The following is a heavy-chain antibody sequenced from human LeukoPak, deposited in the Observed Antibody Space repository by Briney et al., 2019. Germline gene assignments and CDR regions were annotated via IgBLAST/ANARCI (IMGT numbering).Heavy chain of an antibody. Sequence: GGSLRLSCAASGFTFSSYAMSWVRQAPGKGLEWVSAISGSGGSTYYAGSVKGRFTISRDNSKNTLYLQMNSLRAEDTAVYYCALGGEFSSGWYYFNYWGQGTLVTVSS. J-gene: IGHJ4*02. CDR1: GFTFSSYA. V-gene: IGHV3-23*01. D-gene: IGHD6-19*01. CDR2: ISGSGGST. CDR3: ALGGEFSSGWYYFNY.